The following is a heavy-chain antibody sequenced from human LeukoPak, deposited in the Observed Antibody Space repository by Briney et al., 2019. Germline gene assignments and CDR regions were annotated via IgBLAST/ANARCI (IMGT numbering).Heavy chain of an antibody. CDR1: GGSISSSSYY. D-gene: IGHD6-19*01. J-gene: IGHJ4*02. V-gene: IGHV4-39*01. Sequence: SETLSLTCTVSGGSISSSSYYWGWIRQPPGKGLEWIGSIYYSGSTYYNPSLKSRVTISVDTSKNQFSLKLSSVTAADTAVYYCARHIRWIAVAGTCFDYWGQGTLVTVSS. CDR3: ARHIRWIAVAGTCFDY. CDR2: IYYSGST.